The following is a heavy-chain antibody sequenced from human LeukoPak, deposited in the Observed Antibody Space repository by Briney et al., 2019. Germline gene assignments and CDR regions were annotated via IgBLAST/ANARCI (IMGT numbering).Heavy chain of an antibody. D-gene: IGHD2/OR15-2a*01. CDR3: AREISRGFDI. Sequence: GGSLRLSCAASGFTFSNYPMHWVGQAPGKGLESVSAVSSNGASTYYENSVKDRFIVSRDNSKNTLYLQLGSLRAEDTAVYYCAREISRGFDIWGQGTMVTVSS. V-gene: IGHV3-64*01. CDR1: GFTFSNYP. CDR2: VSSNGAST. J-gene: IGHJ3*02.